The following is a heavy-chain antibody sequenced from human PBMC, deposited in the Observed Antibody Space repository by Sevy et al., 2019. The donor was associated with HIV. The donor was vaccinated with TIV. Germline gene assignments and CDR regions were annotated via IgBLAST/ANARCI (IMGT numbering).Heavy chain of an antibody. CDR1: GGSISSSSYY. CDR2: IYYSGST. J-gene: IGHJ3*02. D-gene: IGHD4-17*01. CDR3: AGQTTVTTDAFDI. V-gene: IGHV4-39*01. Sequence: SQTLSLTCTVSGGSISSSSYYWGWIRQPPGKGLEWIGSIYYSGSTYYNPSLKSRVTISVDTSKNQFSLKLSSVTAADTAVYYCAGQTTVTTDAFDIWGQGTMVTVSS.